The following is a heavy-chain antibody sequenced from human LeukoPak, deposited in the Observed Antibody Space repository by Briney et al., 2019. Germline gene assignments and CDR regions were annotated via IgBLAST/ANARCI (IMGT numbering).Heavy chain of an antibody. D-gene: IGHD6-19*01. J-gene: IGHJ4*02. CDR1: GFAFNIYP. V-gene: IGHV3-23*01. CDR3: ATLMYTSGRQGFDS. Sequence: GGSLRLSCAASGFAFNIYPMIWARPAPGKGLEWVSSISANSATTNYADSAKGRFTVSRDNSKSTVYLQMNSLRAEDTAVYYCATLMYTSGRQGFDSWGQGTRVTVSS. CDR2: ISANSATT.